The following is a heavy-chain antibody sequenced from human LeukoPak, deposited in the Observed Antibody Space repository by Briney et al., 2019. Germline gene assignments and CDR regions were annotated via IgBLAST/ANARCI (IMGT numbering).Heavy chain of an antibody. CDR1: GYTFTSYA. D-gene: IGHD3-3*01. J-gene: IGHJ6*03. Sequence: ASVKVSCKASGYTFTSYAMHWVRQAPGQGLEWMGWISAYNGNTNYAQKLQGRVTMTTDTSTSTAYMELRSLRSDDTAVYYCARVWLGTKYYDFRSGYEYYMDVWGKGTTVTVSS. CDR2: ISAYNGNT. V-gene: IGHV1-18*01. CDR3: ARVWLGTKYYDFRSGYEYYMDV.